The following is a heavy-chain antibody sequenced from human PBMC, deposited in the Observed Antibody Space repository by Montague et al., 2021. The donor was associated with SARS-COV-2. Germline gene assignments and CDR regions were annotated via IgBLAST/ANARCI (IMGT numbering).Heavy chain of an antibody. CDR2: IYYSGST. D-gene: IGHD3-3*02. CDR1: GDSISSYY. V-gene: IGHV4-59*08. J-gene: IGHJ2*01. CDR3: ARGSISYWYFDL. Sequence: SETLSLTCTVSGDSISSYYWSWIRQPPGKGLEWIGYIYYSGSTYYNPSLESRVTISVDTSKNQFSLKLSSVTAADTAVYYCARGSISYWYFDLWGRGTLVTVSS.